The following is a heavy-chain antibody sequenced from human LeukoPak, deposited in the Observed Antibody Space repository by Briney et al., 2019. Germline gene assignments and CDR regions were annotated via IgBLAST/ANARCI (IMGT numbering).Heavy chain of an antibody. CDR3: AREGYNGSGSPPSLYFDY. J-gene: IGHJ4*02. CDR1: GFTFRNYV. Sequence: GGSLRLSCAASGFTFRNYVIHWVRQAPGKGLEWVAVTSSDLNVKLYADSVKGRFTISRDNSRSTLYLQMNSLRPEDTAIYYCAREGYNGSGSPPSLYFDYWGQGTLVTVSS. V-gene: IGHV3-30-3*01. D-gene: IGHD3-10*01. CDR2: TSSDLNVK.